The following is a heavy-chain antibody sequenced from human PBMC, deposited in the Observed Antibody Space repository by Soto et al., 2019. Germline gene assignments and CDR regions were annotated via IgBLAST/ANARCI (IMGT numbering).Heavy chain of an antibody. D-gene: IGHD3-10*01. CDR2: INHRGTT. J-gene: IGHJ5*02. CDR3: VRGGGFITGGMVWLGP. Sequence: SQTLSLTCAVSGGSLKDHSWSWIRQSPATGLQWIGEINHRGTTNYNPSLRSRVTISVDTSKNEFSLRLRSVTAADTAVYYCVRGGGFITGGMVWLGPWGPGIRVTVAS. V-gene: IGHV4-34*01. CDR1: GGSLKDHS.